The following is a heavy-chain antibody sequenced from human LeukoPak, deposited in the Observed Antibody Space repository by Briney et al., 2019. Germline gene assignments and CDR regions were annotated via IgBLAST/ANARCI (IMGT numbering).Heavy chain of an antibody. CDR1: GYTLTELS. Sequence: ASVKVSCKVSGYTLTELSMHWVRQAPGKGLEWMGGFDPEGGETIYAQKFQGRVTMTEDTSTDTAYMELSSLRSEDTAVYYCATVSITGTYFDYWGQGTLVTVSS. CDR3: ATVSITGTYFDY. J-gene: IGHJ4*02. V-gene: IGHV1-24*01. D-gene: IGHD1-7*01. CDR2: FDPEGGET.